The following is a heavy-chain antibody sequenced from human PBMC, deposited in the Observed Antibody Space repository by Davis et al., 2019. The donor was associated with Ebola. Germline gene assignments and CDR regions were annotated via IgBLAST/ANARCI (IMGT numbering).Heavy chain of an antibody. CDR3: ARDATGDYAQYYYYYMDV. J-gene: IGHJ6*03. CDR2: IIPIIGTA. V-gene: IGHV1-69*13. CDR1: GGTFSSYA. Sequence: SVTVSCKASGGTFSSYAISWVRQAPGQGLEWMGGIIPIIGTANYAQKFQGRVTITADESTSTAYMELSSLRSEDTAVYYCARDATGDYAQYYYYYMDVWGKGTTVSVSS. D-gene: IGHD4-17*01.